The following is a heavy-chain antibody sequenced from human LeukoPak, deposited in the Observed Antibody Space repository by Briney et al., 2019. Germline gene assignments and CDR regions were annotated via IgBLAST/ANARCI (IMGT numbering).Heavy chain of an antibody. J-gene: IGHJ4*02. V-gene: IGHV3-11*04. Sequence: GGSLRLSCAASGFTFSDLYMSWIRQAPGKGLEWVAYISSSGDIIYYADSVKGRFTISRDNTKNSLYLQMNSLRAEDTAVYYCAKRNYYDSSGYQPHLDYWGQGTLVTVSS. D-gene: IGHD3-22*01. CDR1: GFTFSDLY. CDR2: ISSSGDII. CDR3: AKRNYYDSSGYQPHLDY.